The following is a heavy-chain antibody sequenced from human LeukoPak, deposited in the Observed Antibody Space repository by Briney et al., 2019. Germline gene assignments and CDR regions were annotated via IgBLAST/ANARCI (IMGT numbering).Heavy chain of an antibody. V-gene: IGHV3-30*04. CDR3: AKAERGAVGDY. CDR2: ISYDGSNK. CDR1: GFTFSDYA. Sequence: GGSLRLSCSASGFTFSDYAMHWVRQAPGKGLEWVAVISYDGSNKYYADSVKGRFTISRDNSKNTLYLQMNSLRAEDTAVYYCAKAERGAVGDYWGQGTLVTVSS. D-gene: IGHD1-26*01. J-gene: IGHJ4*02.